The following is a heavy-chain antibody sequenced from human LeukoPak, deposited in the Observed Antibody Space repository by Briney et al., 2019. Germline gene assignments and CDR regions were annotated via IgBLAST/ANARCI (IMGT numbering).Heavy chain of an antibody. Sequence: GGSLRLSCAASGFTFSSYWMSWVRQAPGKGLEWVGRIKSKADGETIDYAAPVKGRFTFSRDDSKNMLYLQMNSLKSEDTAVYYCSTLTSRGLSDSWGQGTLVTVSS. CDR1: GFTFSSYW. V-gene: IGHV3-15*01. J-gene: IGHJ4*02. CDR2: IKSKADGETI. D-gene: IGHD1-20*01. CDR3: STLTSRGLSDS.